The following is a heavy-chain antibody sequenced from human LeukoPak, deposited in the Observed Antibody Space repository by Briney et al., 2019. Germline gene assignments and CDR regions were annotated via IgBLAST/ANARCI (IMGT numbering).Heavy chain of an antibody. D-gene: IGHD1-14*01. V-gene: IGHV5-51*01. Sequence: GESLKISCKGSGYSFTSYWIGWVRQMPGKGLEWMGIIYPGDSDTRYSPSFQGQVTISADKSISTAYLQWSSLKASDTAMYYCAGRNQEDYYYYGMDVWGQGTTVTVSS. CDR1: GYSFTSYW. J-gene: IGHJ6*02. CDR3: AGRNQEDYYYYGMDV. CDR2: IYPGDSDT.